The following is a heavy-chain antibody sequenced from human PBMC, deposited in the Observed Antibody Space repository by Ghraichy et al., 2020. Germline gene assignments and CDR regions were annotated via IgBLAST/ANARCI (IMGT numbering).Heavy chain of an antibody. V-gene: IGHV3-48*03. D-gene: IGHD2-15*01. CDR3: ARDVGYCSGNNCPYWCFDL. CDR1: GFTLSSYE. CDR2: ISGRSTTI. J-gene: IGHJ2*01. Sequence: GGSLRLSCAASGFTLSSYEMNWVRQAPGKEVEWVSYISGRSTTIYYADSVKGRFTISRDNTKNSLYLQMNSLRAEDTAVYYCARDVGYCSGNNCPYWCFDLWGRGTLVTVSS.